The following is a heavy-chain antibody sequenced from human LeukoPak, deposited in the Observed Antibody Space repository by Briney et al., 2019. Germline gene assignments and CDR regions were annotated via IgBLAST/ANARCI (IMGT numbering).Heavy chain of an antibody. Sequence: SQTLSLTCTVSGGSISSAGYYWTRIRQHQGKGLMWIGYIYYSGSTYYSPSLKSRVTISLDTSKNQFSLNLSSVTAADTAVYYCAAYGLGSSRRFDPWGRGTLVTVSS. CDR2: IYYSGST. J-gene: IGHJ5*02. CDR3: AAYGLGSSRRFDP. CDR1: GGSISSAGYY. V-gene: IGHV4-31*03. D-gene: IGHD3-10*01.